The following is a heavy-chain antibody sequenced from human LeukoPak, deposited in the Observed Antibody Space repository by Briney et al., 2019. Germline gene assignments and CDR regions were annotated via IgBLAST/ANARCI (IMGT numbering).Heavy chain of an antibody. CDR1: GYTFTNYD. J-gene: IGHJ4*02. CDR3: ARGASIAVAGTPFRYFDY. V-gene: IGHV1-8*01. CDR2: MNPNSGFT. D-gene: IGHD6-19*01. Sequence: GASVKVSCKASGYTFTNYDINWVRQATGQGLEWMGYMNPNSGFTTYAQKFQGRVTITADKSTSTAYMELSSLRSEDTAVYYCARGASIAVAGTPFRYFDYWGQGTLVTVSS.